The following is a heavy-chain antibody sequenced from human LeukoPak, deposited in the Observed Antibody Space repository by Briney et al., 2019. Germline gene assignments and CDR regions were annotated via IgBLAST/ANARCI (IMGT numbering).Heavy chain of an antibody. D-gene: IGHD4-17*01. V-gene: IGHV1-18*04. CDR2: ISAYNGNT. Sequence: ASAKVSCKASGYTFTSYGISWVRQAPGQGLEWMGWISAYNGNTNYAQKLQGRVTMTTDTSTSTAYMELRSLRSEDTAVYYCASNSHGDYVPSHTFDIWGQGTMVTVSS. CDR1: GYTFTSYG. CDR3: ASNSHGDYVPSHTFDI. J-gene: IGHJ3*02.